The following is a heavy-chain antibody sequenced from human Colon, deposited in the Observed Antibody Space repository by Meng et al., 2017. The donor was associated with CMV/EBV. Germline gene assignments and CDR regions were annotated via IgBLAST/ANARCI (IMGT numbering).Heavy chain of an antibody. CDR2: ISYDGSNK. CDR1: GFTFSSSA. Sequence: SGFTFSSSAMHWVRQAPGKGLEWVTVISYDGSNKYYADSVKGRFTISRDNAKNTLYLQMNSLRAEDTAVYYCARAQYYYASGILDYWGQGTLVTVSS. J-gene: IGHJ4*02. V-gene: IGHV3-30-3*01. CDR3: ARAQYYYASGILDY. D-gene: IGHD3-10*01.